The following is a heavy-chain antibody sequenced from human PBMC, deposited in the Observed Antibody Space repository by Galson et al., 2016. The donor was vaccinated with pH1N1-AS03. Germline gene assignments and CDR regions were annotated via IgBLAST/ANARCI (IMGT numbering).Heavy chain of an antibody. CDR2: IYSGGTT. Sequence: LRLSCAASGFTVSSSHMNWVRQAPGKGLEWVSIIYSGGTTYYADSVKGRFIVSRDNSKNTLYLQMNSLRAEDTAVYYCVRDFRWGGNSGYWGQGPLVTVSS. CDR1: GFTVSSSH. D-gene: IGHD4-23*01. J-gene: IGHJ4*02. CDR3: VRDFRWGGNSGY. V-gene: IGHV3-66*01.